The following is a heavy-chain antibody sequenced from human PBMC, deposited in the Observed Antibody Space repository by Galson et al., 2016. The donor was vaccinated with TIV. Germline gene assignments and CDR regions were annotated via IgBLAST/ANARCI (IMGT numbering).Heavy chain of an antibody. CDR1: GGTFSTYV. J-gene: IGHJ6*02. CDR3: APDRNTALDTHSYYSGMDV. V-gene: IGHV1-69*13. Sequence: SVKVSCKASGGTFSTYVFSWLRQAPGQGLEWMGVINPIFGTANYAQTFQGRLTITADESTSSAYMDLRSLRSEDTAVYYCAPDRNTALDTHSYYSGMDVWGQGTTVTVSS. D-gene: IGHD5-18*01. CDR2: INPIFGTA.